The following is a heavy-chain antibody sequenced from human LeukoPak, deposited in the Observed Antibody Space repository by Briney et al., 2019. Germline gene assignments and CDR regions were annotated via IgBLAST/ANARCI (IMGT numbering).Heavy chain of an antibody. CDR1: GFTFSSYA. V-gene: IGHV3-23*01. CDR2: ISGSGGST. J-gene: IGHJ2*01. D-gene: IGHD1-26*01. CDR3: AKDRSGGSYVYWCFDL. Sequence: GASLRLSCAASGFTFSSYAMSWVRQAPGKGLEWVSAISGSGGSTYYADSVKGQFTISRDNSKNTLYLQMNSLRAEDTAVYYCAKDRSGGSYVYWCFDLWGRGTLVTVSS.